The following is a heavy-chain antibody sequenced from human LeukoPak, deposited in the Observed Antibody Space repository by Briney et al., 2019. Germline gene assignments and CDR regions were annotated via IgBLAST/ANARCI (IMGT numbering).Heavy chain of an antibody. V-gene: IGHV4-34*01. CDR2: IDHSGST. J-gene: IGHJ3*02. Sequence: SETLSLTCAVYGGSFSGYYWSWIRQPPGKGLEWIGEIDHSGSTNYNPSLKSRVTISVDTSKNQFSLKLSSVTAADTAVYYCARSNAFDIWGQGTMVTVSS. CDR3: ARSNAFDI. CDR1: GGSFSGYY.